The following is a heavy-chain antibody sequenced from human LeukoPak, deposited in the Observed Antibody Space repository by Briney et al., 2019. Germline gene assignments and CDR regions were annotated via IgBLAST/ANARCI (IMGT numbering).Heavy chain of an antibody. CDR2: INHSGST. Sequence: SETLSLTCAVYGGSFSGYYWSWIRQPPGKGLEWIGEINHSGSTNYNPSLKSRVTISVDTSKNQFSLKLSSVTAEDTAVYYCARDTRYGMDVWGQGTTVTVSS. J-gene: IGHJ6*02. D-gene: IGHD1-26*01. CDR1: GGSFSGYY. CDR3: ARDTRYGMDV. V-gene: IGHV4-34*01.